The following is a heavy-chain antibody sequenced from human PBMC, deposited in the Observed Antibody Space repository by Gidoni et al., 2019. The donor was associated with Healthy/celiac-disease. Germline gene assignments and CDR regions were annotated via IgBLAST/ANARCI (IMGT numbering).Heavy chain of an antibody. J-gene: IGHJ6*03. CDR2: IWYDGSNK. CDR3: AREFADYDYVWGSYRNPHYYYYMDV. D-gene: IGHD3-16*02. CDR1: GFTFSSYG. Sequence: QVQLVESGGGVVQPGRSLRLSCSASGFTFSSYGMHWVRQAPGKGLEWVAVIWYDGSNKYYADSVKGRFTISRDNSKNTLYLQMNSLRAEDTAVYYCAREFADYDYVWGSYRNPHYYYYMDVWGKGTTVTVSS. V-gene: IGHV3-33*01.